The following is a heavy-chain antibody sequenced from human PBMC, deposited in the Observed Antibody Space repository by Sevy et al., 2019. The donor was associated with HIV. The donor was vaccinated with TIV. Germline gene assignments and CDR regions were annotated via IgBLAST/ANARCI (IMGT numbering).Heavy chain of an antibody. D-gene: IGHD3-10*01. CDR1: GSNFSPYG. J-gene: IGHJ4*02. Sequence: GGSLRLSCAASGSNFSPYGMHWVRQAPGKGLEWVSFIGYDGNKIFYADSVRGRFTVSRDNSKNTLYLQMNSLSTEDTAVYYCVKDPHYDFFDYWGQGILVTVSS. V-gene: IGHV3-30*02. CDR2: IGYDGNKI. CDR3: VKDPHYDFFDY.